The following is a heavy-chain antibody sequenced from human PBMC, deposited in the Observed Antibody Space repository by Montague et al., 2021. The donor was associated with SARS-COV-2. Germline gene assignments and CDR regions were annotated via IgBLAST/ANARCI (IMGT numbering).Heavy chain of an antibody. D-gene: IGHD6-19*01. V-gene: IGHV4-39*02. CDR2: IYYTGNT. CDR3: ARLKRYFDSSGSPSAFDF. Sequence: SETLSLTCTVSGGSITNNIDYWAWIRQPPGKDLEWIGSIYYTGNTYYYPSLKSRVTISVVTSKNHFTLKLSSVTAAETAVYYCARLKRYFDSSGSPSAFDFWGQGTKVTVSS. J-gene: IGHJ3*01. CDR1: GGSITNNIDY.